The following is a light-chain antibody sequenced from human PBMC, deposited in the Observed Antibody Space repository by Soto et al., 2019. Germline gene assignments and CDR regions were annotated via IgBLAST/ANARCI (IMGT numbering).Light chain of an antibody. CDR3: QQYNNWPS. J-gene: IGKJ3*01. CDR2: GAS. CDR1: QSVSSN. V-gene: IGKV3-15*01. Sequence: EIVMTQSPATLSVSPGERATLSCRASQSVSSNLAWYQQKPGQAPRLLIYGASTRATGIPARFSGSGSGTEFTLTISSLQSEDFEVYYCQQYNNWPSFGHGTKVDIK.